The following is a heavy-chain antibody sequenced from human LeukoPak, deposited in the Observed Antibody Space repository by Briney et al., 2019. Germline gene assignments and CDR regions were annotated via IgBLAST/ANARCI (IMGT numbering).Heavy chain of an antibody. V-gene: IGHV3-21*01. CDR2: ISSSSSYI. Sequence: GGSLRLSCAASGFTFSSYSMNWVRQAPGKGLEWVSSISSSSSYIYYADSVKGRFTISRDNAKNSLYLQMNSLRAEDTAVYYCAREGSKYCSSTSCRNWFDPWGQGTLVTVSS. CDR1: GFTFSSYS. J-gene: IGHJ5*02. D-gene: IGHD2-2*01. CDR3: AREGSKYCSSTSCRNWFDP.